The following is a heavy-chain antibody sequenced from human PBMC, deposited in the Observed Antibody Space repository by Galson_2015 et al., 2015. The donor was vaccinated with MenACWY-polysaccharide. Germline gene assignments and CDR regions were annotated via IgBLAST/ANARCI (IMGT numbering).Heavy chain of an antibody. Sequence: SVKVSCKASGGTFDDHAITWLRQAPGQGLEWVGRIIPLLGKPNYAQKIQDRVTIIADKSTRTVYMELSSPRSEDTAVYYCTRVDCSGRTCYFAYWGQGTLVTVSS. J-gene: IGHJ4*02. CDR2: IIPLLGKP. V-gene: IGHV1-69*04. CDR3: TRVDCSGRTCYFAY. CDR1: GGTFDDHA. D-gene: IGHD2-15*01.